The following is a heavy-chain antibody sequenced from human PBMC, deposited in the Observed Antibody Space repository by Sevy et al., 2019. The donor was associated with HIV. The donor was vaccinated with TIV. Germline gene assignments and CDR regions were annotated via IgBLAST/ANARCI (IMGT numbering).Heavy chain of an antibody. Sequence: GGSLRLSCAASGFTFSSYAMNWVRQAPGKGLEWVSGISGSGGSGDKTNYADSVKGRFTISRDDSKNSLYLQLNSLRAEDTAIYYCARKYDSSGYFDSWGQGTLVTVSS. D-gene: IGHD3-22*01. CDR3: ARKYDSSGYFDS. V-gene: IGHV3-23*01. CDR1: GFTFSSYA. CDR2: ISGSGGSGDKT. J-gene: IGHJ5*01.